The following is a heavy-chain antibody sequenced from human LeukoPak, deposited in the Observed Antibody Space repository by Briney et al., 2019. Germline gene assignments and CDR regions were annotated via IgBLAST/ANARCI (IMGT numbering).Heavy chain of an antibody. D-gene: IGHD3-22*01. Sequence: GSLRLSCAASGFTFSTYCMSWVRQAPGKGLEWVSAISGSGGSTYYADSVKGRFTISRDNSKNTLYLQMNSLRAEDTAVYYCAKSSDYYDSSGYFDYWGQGTLVTVSS. CDR2: ISGSGGST. V-gene: IGHV3-23*01. CDR1: GFTFSTYC. CDR3: AKSSDYYDSSGYFDY. J-gene: IGHJ4*02.